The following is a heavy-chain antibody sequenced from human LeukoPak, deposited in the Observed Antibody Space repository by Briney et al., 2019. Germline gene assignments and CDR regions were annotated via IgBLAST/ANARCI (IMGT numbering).Heavy chain of an antibody. D-gene: IGHD2-2*01. V-gene: IGHV4-34*01. Sequence: SETLSLTCAVYGGSFSGYYWSWIRQPPGKGLEWIGEINHSGSTNYNPSLKSRVTISVDTYKNQFSLKLSSVTAADTAVYYCARGNCSSTSCPFDYWGQGTLVTVSS. CDR2: INHSGST. J-gene: IGHJ4*02. CDR1: GGSFSGYY. CDR3: ARGNCSSTSCPFDY.